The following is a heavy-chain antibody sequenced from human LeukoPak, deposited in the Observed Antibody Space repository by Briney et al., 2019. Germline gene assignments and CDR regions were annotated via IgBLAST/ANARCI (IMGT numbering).Heavy chain of an antibody. Sequence: GGSLRLSCSGSGFTFSSFGMHWVRQAPGKGLEYVSAISKNGGSTYYADSVKGRFTISRDNSKNTLYLQMSSLRAEDTAVYYCASSSRGYWGQGTLVTVSS. CDR1: GFTFSSFG. CDR3: ASSSRGY. CDR2: ISKNGGST. J-gene: IGHJ4*02. D-gene: IGHD2-2*01. V-gene: IGHV3-64D*09.